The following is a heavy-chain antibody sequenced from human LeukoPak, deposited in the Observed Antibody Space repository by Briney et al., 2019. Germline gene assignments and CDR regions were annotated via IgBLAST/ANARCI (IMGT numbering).Heavy chain of an antibody. J-gene: IGHJ6*02. Sequence: ASVKVSCKASGYTFTGSYIHWVRQAPGQGLEWMGGIIPIFGTANYAQKFQGRVTITADESTSTAYMELSSLRSEDTAVYYCARGGVDYSYGMDVWGQGTTVTVSS. V-gene: IGHV1-69*13. CDR2: IIPIFGTA. CDR3: ARGGVDYSYGMDV. CDR1: GYTFTGSY. D-gene: IGHD3-10*01.